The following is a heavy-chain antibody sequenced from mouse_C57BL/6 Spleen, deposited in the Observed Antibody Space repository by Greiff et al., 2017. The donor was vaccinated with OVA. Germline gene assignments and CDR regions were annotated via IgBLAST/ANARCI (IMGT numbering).Heavy chain of an antibody. D-gene: IGHD4-1*01. CDR2: IYPGDGDT. CDR3: ARANWDGYFDY. Sequence: QVQLQQSGPELVKPGASVKISCKASGYAFSSSWMNWVKQRPGKGLEWIGRIYPGDGDTNYNGKFKGKATLTADKSSSTAYMQLSRLTSEDSAVYFCARANWDGYFDYWGQGTTLTVSS. CDR1: GYAFSSSW. V-gene: IGHV1-82*01. J-gene: IGHJ2*01.